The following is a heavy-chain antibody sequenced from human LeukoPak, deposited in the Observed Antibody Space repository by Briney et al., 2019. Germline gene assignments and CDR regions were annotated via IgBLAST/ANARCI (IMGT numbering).Heavy chain of an antibody. J-gene: IGHJ4*02. CDR3: ARGSRSSWNRYYFDY. Sequence: GGSLRLSCAASGFTFSDYYMSWIRQAPGKGLEWVAYISGSYIIYYADSVKGRFTISRDNAKNSLYLQMNSLRAEDTAVYYCARGSRSSWNRYYFDYWSQGTLVTVSS. CDR2: ISGSYII. V-gene: IGHV3-11*04. CDR1: GFTFSDYY. D-gene: IGHD6-13*01.